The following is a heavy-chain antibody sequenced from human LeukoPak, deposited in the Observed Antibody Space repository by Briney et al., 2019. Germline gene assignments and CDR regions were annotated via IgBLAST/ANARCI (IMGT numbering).Heavy chain of an antibody. CDR2: IYYSGST. CDR1: GGSISSYY. Sequence: SETLSLTCTVSGGSISSYYWSWIRQPPGKGREWHGYIYYSGSTNYNPSLKSRVTISVDTSKNQFSLKLSSVTAADTAVYYCARGLPDMTTPIDYWGQGTLVTVSS. V-gene: IGHV4-59*01. J-gene: IGHJ4*02. CDR3: ARGLPDMTTPIDY. D-gene: IGHD4-11*01.